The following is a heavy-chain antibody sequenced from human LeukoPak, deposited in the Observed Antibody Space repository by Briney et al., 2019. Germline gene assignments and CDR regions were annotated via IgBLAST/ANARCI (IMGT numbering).Heavy chain of an antibody. D-gene: IGHD5-12*01. CDR3: ARVLLATTVNFDY. Sequence: EASVKVSCKASGYTFTGYYMHWVRQAPGQGLEWMGWINPNSGGTNYAQKFQGRVTMTRDTSISTAYMELSRLRSDDTAVYYCARVLLATTVNFDYWGQGTLVTVSS. CDR1: GYTFTGYY. CDR2: INPNSGGT. J-gene: IGHJ4*02. V-gene: IGHV1-2*02.